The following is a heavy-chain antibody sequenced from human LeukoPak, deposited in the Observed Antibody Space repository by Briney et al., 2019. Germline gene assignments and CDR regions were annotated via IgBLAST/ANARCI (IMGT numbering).Heavy chain of an antibody. CDR1: GFTFSSYA. J-gene: IGHJ4*02. CDR2: ISGSGGST. CDR3: AKEHCGGDCYPPSITDY. D-gene: IGHD2-21*02. Sequence: GGSLRLSCAASGFTFSSYAMSWVRQAPGKGLEWVSAISGSGGSTYYADSVKGRFTISRDNSKNTLYLQMNGLRAEDTAVYYCAKEHCGGDCYPPSITDYWGQGTLVTVSS. V-gene: IGHV3-23*01.